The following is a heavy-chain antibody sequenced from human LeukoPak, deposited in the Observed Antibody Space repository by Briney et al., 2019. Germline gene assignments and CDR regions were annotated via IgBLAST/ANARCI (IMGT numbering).Heavy chain of an antibody. CDR3: AKGHDILTGTDYYFDY. D-gene: IGHD3-9*01. V-gene: IGHV3-9*01. CDR2: ISWNSGSI. J-gene: IGHJ4*02. CDR1: GFTFDDYA. Sequence: GGSLRLSCAASGFTFDDYAMHWVRQAPGKGLEWVSGISWNSGSIGYADSVKGRFTISRDNAKNSLYLQMNSLRAEDTALYYCAKGHDILTGTDYYFDYWGQGTQVTVSS.